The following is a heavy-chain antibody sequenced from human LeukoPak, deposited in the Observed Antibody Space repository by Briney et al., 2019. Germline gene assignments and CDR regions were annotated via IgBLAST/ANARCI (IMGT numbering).Heavy chain of an antibody. J-gene: IGHJ4*02. V-gene: IGHV3-74*01. D-gene: IGHD6-19*01. CDR3: ARRVRSTGWCIFDF. Sequence: GGSLRLSCAASGFTFSNHWMHWVRQAPGKGLVWVSRISGDGSSTSYADSVKGRFTISRDNAKNTLYLQMNSLRAEDTAVYYCARRVRSTGWCIFDFWGQGTLVTVSS. CDR1: GFTFSNHW. CDR2: ISGDGSST.